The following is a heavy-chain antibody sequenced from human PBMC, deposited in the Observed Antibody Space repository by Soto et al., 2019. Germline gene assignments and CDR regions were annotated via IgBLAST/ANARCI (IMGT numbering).Heavy chain of an antibody. CDR1: GYSFTSYW. V-gene: IGHV5-51*01. Sequence: ESLKISCQGSGYSFTSYWIGWVRQMPGKGLECVAIIYPADSNTRYSQSFRGQVTNSADKSISTAYLQWSSPKASDTAIYYCARPFGMDVWGQGTTVTVSS. CDR3: ARPFGMDV. J-gene: IGHJ6*02. CDR2: IYPADSNT.